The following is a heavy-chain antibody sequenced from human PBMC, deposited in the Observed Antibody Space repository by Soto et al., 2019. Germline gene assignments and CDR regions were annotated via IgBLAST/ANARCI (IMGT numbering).Heavy chain of an antibody. CDR2: IYRTGST. D-gene: IGHD1-7*01. V-gene: IGHV4-4*02. J-gene: IGHJ4*02. Sequence: KTSETLSLTCAVSGCFFTSNNWWTWVRQPPGQGLEWIGEIYRTGSTNYNPSLKSRVTISLDKSENQFSLKVTSLTAADTAVYYCASRDPGTSVDYWGQGTLVTVSS. CDR1: GCFFTSNNW. CDR3: ASRDPGTSVDY.